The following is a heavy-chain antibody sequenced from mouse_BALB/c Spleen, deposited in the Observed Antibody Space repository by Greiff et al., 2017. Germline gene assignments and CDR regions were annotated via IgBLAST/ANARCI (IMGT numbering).Heavy chain of an antibody. CDR1: GFTFSSFG. Sequence: EVQVVESGGGLVQPGGSRKLSCAASGFTFSSFGMHWVRQAPEKGLEWVAYISSGSSTIYYADTVKGRFTISRDNPKNTLFLQMTSLRSEDTAMYYCAREGSSYYYYAMDYWGQGTSVTVSS. CDR2: ISSGSSTI. CDR3: AREGSSYYYYAMDY. V-gene: IGHV5-17*02. J-gene: IGHJ4*01. D-gene: IGHD1-1*01.